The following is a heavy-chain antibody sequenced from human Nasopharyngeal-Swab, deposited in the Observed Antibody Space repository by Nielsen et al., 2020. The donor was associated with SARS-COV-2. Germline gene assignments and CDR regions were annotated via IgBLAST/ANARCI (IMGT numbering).Heavy chain of an antibody. V-gene: IGHV3-64*01. CDR1: GFTFSSYA. Sequence: GESLKISCAASGFTFSSYAMHWVRQAPGKGLEYVSAISSNGGSTYYANSVKGRFTISRDNSKNTLYLQMNSLRAEDTAVYYCAKANSPAYSSSSPYYYGMDVWGQGTTVTVSS. D-gene: IGHD6-6*01. CDR3: AKANSPAYSSSSPYYYGMDV. J-gene: IGHJ6*02. CDR2: ISSNGGST.